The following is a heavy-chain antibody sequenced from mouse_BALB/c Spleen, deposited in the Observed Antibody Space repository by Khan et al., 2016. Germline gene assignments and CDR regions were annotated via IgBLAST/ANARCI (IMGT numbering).Heavy chain of an antibody. CDR3: ARGNGGFAY. V-gene: IGHV14-1*02. D-gene: IGHD2-1*01. CDR1: GFNIKDCY. Sequence: VQLQQSGAELVRPGALVKLSCKASGFNIKDCYIHWVKQRPEQGLEWIGWIDPENGNTIYGPKFQDKASITADTSSNTAYLQLRILTSADAAVDYCARGNGGFAYWGPGTLVTVSA. CDR2: IDPENGNT. J-gene: IGHJ3*01.